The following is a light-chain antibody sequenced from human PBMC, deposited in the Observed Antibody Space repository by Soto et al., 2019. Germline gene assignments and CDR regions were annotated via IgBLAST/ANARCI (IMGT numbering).Light chain of an antibody. V-gene: IGKV1-27*01. Sequence: DIQMTQSPSSLSASVGDRVTITCRASQGISNYLAWYQQKPGKVPKLLIYAASTLQSGVPSRFSGSGSGADFPITISSLQPEDVATYYCQKYNSAPHTFGPGTKLEIK. CDR1: QGISNY. CDR3: QKYNSAPHT. J-gene: IGKJ2*01. CDR2: AAS.